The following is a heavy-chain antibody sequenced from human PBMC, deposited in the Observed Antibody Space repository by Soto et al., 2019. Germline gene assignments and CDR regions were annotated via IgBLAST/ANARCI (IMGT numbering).Heavy chain of an antibody. Sequence: SVKVSCKASGGTFSSYAISWVRQAPGQGLEWMGGIIPIFGTADYAQKFQGRVTITADESTSTAYMELSSLRSEDTAVYYCASLCSSTSCYTKAFDIWGQGTMVTVSS. V-gene: IGHV1-69*13. J-gene: IGHJ3*02. CDR2: IIPIFGTA. CDR1: GGTFSSYA. D-gene: IGHD2-2*02. CDR3: ASLCSSTSCYTKAFDI.